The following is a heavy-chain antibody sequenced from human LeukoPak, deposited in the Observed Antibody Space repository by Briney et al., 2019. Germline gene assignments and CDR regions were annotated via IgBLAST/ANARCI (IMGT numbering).Heavy chain of an antibody. CDR2: ISGSGGST. Sequence: HPGGSLRLSCAASGFTFSSYAMSWVRQAPGKGLEWVSAISGSGGSTYYADSVKGRFTISRDNSKNTLYLQMNSLRAEDTAVYYCAKDKVPSSSSIVYYYGMDVWGQGTTVTVSS. CDR1: GFTFSSYA. J-gene: IGHJ6*02. V-gene: IGHV3-23*01. CDR3: AKDKVPSSSSIVYYYGMDV. D-gene: IGHD6-6*01.